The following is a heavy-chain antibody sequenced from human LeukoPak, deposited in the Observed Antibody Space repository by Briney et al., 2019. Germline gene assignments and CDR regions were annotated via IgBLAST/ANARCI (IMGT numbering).Heavy chain of an antibody. CDR3: AKRGVVIRVILVGFHKEAYYFDS. CDR2: ISDTGGRT. V-gene: IGHV3-23*01. J-gene: IGHJ4*02. D-gene: IGHD3-22*01. CDR1: GITLSNYG. Sequence: GGSLRLSCAVSGITLSNYGMTWVRQAPGKGLEWVAGISDTGGRTNYADSVKGRFTISRDNPKSTLYLQMNSLRAEDTAVYFCAKRGVVIRVILVGFHKEAYYFDSWGQGALVTVSS.